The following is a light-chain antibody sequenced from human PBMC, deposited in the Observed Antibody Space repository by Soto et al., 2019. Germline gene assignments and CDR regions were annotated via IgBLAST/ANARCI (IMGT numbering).Light chain of an antibody. CDR1: QSVSSK. Sequence: EIVMTQSPATLSVSPGEGATLSCRASQSVSSKLAWYQQKPGQAPMLLIYGASTRATGIPARFSGSGSGTEFTLIISSLQSEDSAVYYCQQYNSWLWTFGQGTKVEIK. V-gene: IGKV3-15*01. J-gene: IGKJ1*01. CDR3: QQYNSWLWT. CDR2: GAS.